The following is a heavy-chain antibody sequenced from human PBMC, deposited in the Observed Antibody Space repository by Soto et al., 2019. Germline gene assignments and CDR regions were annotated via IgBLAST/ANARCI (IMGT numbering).Heavy chain of an antibody. Sequence: EVQLVESGGGLIQPGGSLRLSCAASGFSVSSYYMSWVPQAPGKGLEWVSVIYSGGNTHYADSVRGQFTISSDNSKNTVSLQMNSLRAEDTGVYYWARDSTWIPYYHYGMDVWGQGTTVTVSS. CDR2: IYSGGNT. D-gene: IGHD5-18*01. CDR3: ARDSTWIPYYHYGMDV. CDR1: GFSVSSYY. J-gene: IGHJ6*02. V-gene: IGHV3-53*01.